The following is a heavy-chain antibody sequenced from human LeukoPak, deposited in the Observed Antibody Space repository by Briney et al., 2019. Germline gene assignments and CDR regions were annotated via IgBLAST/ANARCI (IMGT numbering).Heavy chain of an antibody. CDR3: ARARGGDFGPYYYYYGMDV. V-gene: IGHV3-7*01. Sequence: PGGSLRLSCAASGFTFSSYWMSWVRQAPGKGLEWVANIKQDGSEKYYVDSVKGRFTISRDNAKNSLYLQMNSLRAEDTAVYYCARARGGDFGPYYYYYGMDVWGQGTTVTVSS. CDR1: GFTFSSYW. J-gene: IGHJ6*02. CDR2: IKQDGSEK. D-gene: IGHD2-21*02.